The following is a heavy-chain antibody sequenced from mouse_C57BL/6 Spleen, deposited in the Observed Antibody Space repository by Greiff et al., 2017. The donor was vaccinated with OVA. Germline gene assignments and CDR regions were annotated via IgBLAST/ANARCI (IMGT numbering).Heavy chain of an antibody. CDR2: IHPNSGST. J-gene: IGHJ4*01. Sequence: QVQLQQSGAELVKPGASVKLSCKASGYTFTSYWMHWVKQRPGQGLEWIGMIHPNSGSTNYNEKFKSKATLTVDKSSSTAYMQLSSLTSEDSAVYYCARDYGSSFYYYAMDYWGQGTSVTVSS. CDR1: GYTFTSYW. V-gene: IGHV1-64*01. D-gene: IGHD1-1*01. CDR3: ARDYGSSFYYYAMDY.